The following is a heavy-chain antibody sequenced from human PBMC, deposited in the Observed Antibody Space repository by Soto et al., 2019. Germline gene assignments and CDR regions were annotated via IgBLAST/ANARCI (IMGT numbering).Heavy chain of an antibody. CDR1: GFTFGSRA. J-gene: IGHJ4*01. Sequence: GSLRLSCVASGFTFGSRAMSWVRQAPGEGLEWVSTITDTGGDPKSADSVRGRSAISRDNSRNTLYLQMSSLRAEDSAVYYCASGSKDSYPGSRIFDFWGRGTLVTVSS. CDR3: ASGSKDSYPGSRIFDF. CDR2: ITDTGGDP. D-gene: IGHD3-10*01. V-gene: IGHV3-23*01.